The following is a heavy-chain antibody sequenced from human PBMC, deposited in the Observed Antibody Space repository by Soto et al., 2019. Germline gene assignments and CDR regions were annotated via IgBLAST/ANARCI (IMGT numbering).Heavy chain of an antibody. J-gene: IGHJ4*02. Sequence: QVQLQQWGAGLLKPSETLSLTCAVYGGSFSGYYWSWIRQPPGKGLEWIGDINQRGSTNYTPSLMGPVTLSVDTSQNPSSLKLSSVAAADTAVYSCARGPSSSGPDWGQGTLVTVSS. V-gene: IGHV4-34*01. D-gene: IGHD6-13*01. CDR1: GGSFSGYY. CDR2: INQRGST. CDR3: ARGPSSSGPD.